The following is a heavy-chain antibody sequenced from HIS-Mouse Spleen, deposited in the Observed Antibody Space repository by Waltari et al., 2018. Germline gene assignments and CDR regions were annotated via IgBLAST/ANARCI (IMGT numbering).Heavy chain of an antibody. D-gene: IGHD6-13*01. CDR2: IYYSGSP. V-gene: IGHV4-39*07. J-gene: IGHJ2*01. CDR3: AREIPYSSSWYDWYFDL. Sequence: QLQLQESGPGLVKPSETLSLTCTVSGGSISSSSYYWGSIRQPPGKGLEWIGSIYYSGSPYYNTSLKSRVTISVDTSKNQFSLKLSSVTAADTAVYYCAREIPYSSSWYDWYFDLWGRGTLVTVSS. CDR1: GGSISSSSYY.